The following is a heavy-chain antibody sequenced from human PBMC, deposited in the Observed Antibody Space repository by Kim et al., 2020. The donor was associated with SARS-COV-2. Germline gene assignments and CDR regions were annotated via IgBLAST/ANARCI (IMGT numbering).Heavy chain of an antibody. CDR3: ARVTTAVWFDP. V-gene: IGHV3-72*01. Sequence: GGSLRLSCAASGFTFSDHHMDWVRQAPGKGLEWVGRIRNKVRSYTTEYAASVKGRFTISRDDSKNSLYLQMNNLQIEDTAVYYCARVTTAVWFDPWGQGTLVTVSA. D-gene: IGHD1-1*01. CDR2: IRNKVRSYTT. CDR1: GFTFSDHH. J-gene: IGHJ5*02.